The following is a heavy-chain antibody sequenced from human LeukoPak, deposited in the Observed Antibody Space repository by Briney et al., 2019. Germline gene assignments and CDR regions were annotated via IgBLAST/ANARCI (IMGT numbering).Heavy chain of an antibody. J-gene: IGHJ6*03. Sequence: GGSLRLSCAPSRFTVSNNYMTWVRQAPRKGLEGVSVIYSAGSTYYADSVKGRFTISRDNSKNTLYLQMNSLRAEDTAVYYCASGSGSYRTPYYYMDVWGTGTTVTVSS. V-gene: IGHV3-53*01. D-gene: IGHD3-10*01. CDR3: ASGSGSYRTPYYYMDV. CDR1: RFTVSNNY. CDR2: IYSAGST.